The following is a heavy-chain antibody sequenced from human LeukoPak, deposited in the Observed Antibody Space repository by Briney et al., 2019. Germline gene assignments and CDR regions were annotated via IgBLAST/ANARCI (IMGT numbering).Heavy chain of an antibody. CDR2: IYTSGSI. V-gene: IGHV4-61*02. Sequence: KSSQTLSLTCTVSGGSISSSSYYWSRIRQPAGKGLEWIGRIYTSGSINYNPSLKSRVTISVDTSKNQFSLKLSSVTAADTAVYYCARGVTVVNFDFWGQGTLVTVSS. CDR3: ARGVTVVNFDF. D-gene: IGHD4-23*01. J-gene: IGHJ4*02. CDR1: GGSISSSSYY.